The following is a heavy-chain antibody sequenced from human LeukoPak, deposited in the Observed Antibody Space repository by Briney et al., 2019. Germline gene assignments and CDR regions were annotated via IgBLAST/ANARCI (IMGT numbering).Heavy chain of an antibody. J-gene: IGHJ4*02. CDR2: IDNSGSTI. V-gene: IGHV3-11*04. D-gene: IGHD6-13*01. CDR3: AREGYSSSWYPSD. Sequence: GGSLRLSCAASGFTFSDYYMSWLRQAPGKGLEWVSYIDNSGSTIYYADSVKGRFTISRDNAKNSLYLQMNSLRAEDTAVYYCAREGYSSSWYPSDWGQGTLVTVSS. CDR1: GFTFSDYY.